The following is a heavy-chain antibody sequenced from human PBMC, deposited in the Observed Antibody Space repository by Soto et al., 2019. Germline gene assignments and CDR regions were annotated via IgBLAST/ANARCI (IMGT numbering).Heavy chain of an antibody. CDR1: GFTFSNAW. CDR2: IKSKTDGGTT. V-gene: IGHV3-15*07. Sequence: EVQLVESGGGLVKPGGSLRLSCAASGFTFSNAWINWVRQAPGKGLEWVGRIKSKTDGGTTDYAEPVKGRFAISRDDSNNMVYLQMNSLRAEDTAVYYCAKGGYDLPWYFDLWGRGTLVTVSS. CDR3: AKGGYDLPWYFDL. J-gene: IGHJ2*01. D-gene: IGHD3-3*01.